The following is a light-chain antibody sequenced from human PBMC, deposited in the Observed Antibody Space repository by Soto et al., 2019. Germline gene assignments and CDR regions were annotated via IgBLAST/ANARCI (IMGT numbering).Light chain of an antibody. Sequence: QSVLTQPPSASGTPGQSVTISCTGTSSDVGTHGYVSWYQQHAGNAPKLMIYDATKRPYGVPDRFSGSKSANTASLTVSGLQAEDEADYYCMCYAGGNNWVFGGGTKLTVL. CDR2: DAT. CDR1: SSDVGTHGY. J-gene: IGLJ3*02. V-gene: IGLV2-8*01. CDR3: MCYAGGNNWV.